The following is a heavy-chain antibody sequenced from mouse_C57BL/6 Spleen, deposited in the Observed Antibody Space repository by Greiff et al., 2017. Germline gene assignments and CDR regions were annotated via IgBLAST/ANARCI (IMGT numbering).Heavy chain of an antibody. Sequence: QVQLQQPGAELVKPGASVKLSCKASGYTFTSYWMHWVKQRPGQGLEWIGMIHPNSGSTNYNEKFKDKATLTVDKSSSTAYMQLSSLTSEDSAVYYCVVYDYDGRGFDYWGQGTTLTVSS. D-gene: IGHD2-4*01. CDR2: IHPNSGST. J-gene: IGHJ2*01. CDR1: GYTFTSYW. V-gene: IGHV1-64*01. CDR3: VVYDYDGRGFDY.